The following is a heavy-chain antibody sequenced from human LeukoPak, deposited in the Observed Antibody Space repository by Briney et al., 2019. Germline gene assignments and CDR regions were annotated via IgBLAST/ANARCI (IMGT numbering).Heavy chain of an antibody. J-gene: IGHJ4*02. Sequence: GRSLRLSCAASGFTFSSYGMHWVRQAPGKGLEWVAVIWYDGSNKYYADSVKGRFTISRDNSKNTLYLQMNSLRAEDTAVYYCARERELLLYYFDYWGQGTLVTVSS. V-gene: IGHV3-33*01. CDR1: GFTFSSYG. CDR2: IWYDGSNK. D-gene: IGHD1-26*01. CDR3: ARERELLLYYFDY.